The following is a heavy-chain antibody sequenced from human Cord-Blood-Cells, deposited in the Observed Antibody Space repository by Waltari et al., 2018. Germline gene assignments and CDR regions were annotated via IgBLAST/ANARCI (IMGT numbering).Heavy chain of an antibody. CDR1: GFTFSSYG. Sequence: QVQLVESGGGVVQPGRSLRLSCAASGFTFSSYGMHWVRQAPGKGLEWVAVIWYDGSNKNYADPVKCRFTISRDNSKNTLYLQMNGLRAEDTAVHYCARDRGISVAITDFDYWSQGTLVTVSS. D-gene: IGHD6-19*01. V-gene: IGHV3-33*01. J-gene: IGHJ4*02. CDR3: ARDRGISVAITDFDY. CDR2: IWYDGSNK.